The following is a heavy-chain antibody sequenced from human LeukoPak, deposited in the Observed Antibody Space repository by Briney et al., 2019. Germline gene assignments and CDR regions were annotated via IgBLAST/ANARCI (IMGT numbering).Heavy chain of an antibody. Sequence: GGSLRLSCAASGFTFSSYSMNWVRQAPGKGLEWVSGINWNGGGTGYVDVVKGRFTISRYNAKNSLYLQMNSLRVEDTALYYCARFLGGSYADSWGPGTLVIVSS. CDR1: GFTFSSYS. J-gene: IGHJ4*02. CDR2: INWNGGGT. V-gene: IGHV3-20*04. CDR3: ARFLGGSYADS. D-gene: IGHD1-26*01.